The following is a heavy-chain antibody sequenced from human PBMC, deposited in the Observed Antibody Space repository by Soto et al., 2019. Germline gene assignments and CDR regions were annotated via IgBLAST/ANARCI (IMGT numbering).Heavy chain of an antibody. CDR1: GFTFSSSA. CDR2: ISGSGGST. D-gene: IGHD5-12*01. J-gene: IGHJ6*02. Sequence: QSGGSLRLSCAASGFTFSSSAMSWVRQAPGKGLEWVSIISGSGGSTYYADSVKGRFTISRDNSKNALYLQMNSLRAEDTAVYYCASQGIDRYNYYSMDVWGQGTTVIVYS. CDR3: ASQGIDRYNYYSMDV. V-gene: IGHV3-23*01.